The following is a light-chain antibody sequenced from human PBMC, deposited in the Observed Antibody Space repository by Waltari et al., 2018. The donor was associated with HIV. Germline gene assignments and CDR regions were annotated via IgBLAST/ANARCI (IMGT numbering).Light chain of an antibody. J-gene: IGKJ2*01. V-gene: IGKV4-1*01. CDR1: NSVLYSSGNQNY. CDR3: QQYYNTPQT. CDR2: WAS. Sequence: IVMTEYPDSMNVSPGERTIINCRSRNSVLYSSGNQNYLAWYQQKPGQPPKLLIYWASTRESGVPDRFSGSGSGTDFTLTISSLQAEDVAVYYCQQYYNTPQTFGQGTKLEIK.